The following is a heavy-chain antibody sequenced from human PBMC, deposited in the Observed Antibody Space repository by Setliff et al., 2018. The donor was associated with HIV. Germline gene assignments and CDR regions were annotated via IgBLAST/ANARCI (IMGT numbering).Heavy chain of an antibody. CDR2: IWYDGSNK. CDR1: GFTFRTYG. Sequence: GGSLRLSCVASGFTFRTYGMNWVRQAPGKGLEWVAVIWYDGSNKYYADSVKGRFTVSRDNSKNTLYLQMNSLRAEDTAVYYCAREGSSSSWFDPWGQGTLVTVSS. V-gene: IGHV3-33*01. CDR3: AREGSSSSWFDP. D-gene: IGHD6-6*01. J-gene: IGHJ5*02.